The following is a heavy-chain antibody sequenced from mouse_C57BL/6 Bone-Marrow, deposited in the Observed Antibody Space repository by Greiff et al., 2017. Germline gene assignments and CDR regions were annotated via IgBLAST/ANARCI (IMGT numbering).Heavy chain of an antibody. J-gene: IGHJ4*01. CDR1: GYAFTNYL. CDR2: INPGSGGT. V-gene: IGHV1-54*01. CDR3: AREGVVGYARDD. Sequence: VQLVESGAELVRPGTSVKVSCKASGYAFTNYLIEWVKQRPGQGLEWIGVINPGSGGTNYNEKFKGKATLTADKSSSTAYMQLSSLTSEDSAVYFCAREGVVGYARDDWGQGTSVTVSS. D-gene: IGHD1-1*01.